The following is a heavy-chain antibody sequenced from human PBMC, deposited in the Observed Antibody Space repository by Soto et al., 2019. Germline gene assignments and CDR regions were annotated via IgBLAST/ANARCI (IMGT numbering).Heavy chain of an antibody. D-gene: IGHD6-6*01. CDR1: GFTFSSYA. J-gene: IGHJ4*02. CDR2: ISGSGGST. V-gene: IGHV3-23*01. Sequence: PGGSLRLSCAASGFTFSSYAMSWVRQAPGKGLEWVSAISGSGGSTYYADSVKGRFTISRDNSKNTLYLQMNSLRAEDTAVYYCAKDGGNLFVAARSVDYWGQGTLVTVSS. CDR3: AKDGGNLFVAARSVDY.